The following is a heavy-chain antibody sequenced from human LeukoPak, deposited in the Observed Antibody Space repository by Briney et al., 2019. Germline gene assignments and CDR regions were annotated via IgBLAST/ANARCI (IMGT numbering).Heavy chain of an antibody. CDR3: AREIPLLGYCSSTSCYSYYFDY. CDR2: IIPIFGTA. J-gene: IGHJ4*02. V-gene: IGHV1-69*13. D-gene: IGHD2-2*01. Sequence: SVKVSCKASGGTFSSYAISWVRQAPGQGLEWMGGIIPIFGTANYAQKFQGRVTIPADESTSTAYMELSSLRSEDTAVYYCAREIPLLGYCSSTSCYSYYFDYWGQGTLVTVSS. CDR1: GGTFSSYA.